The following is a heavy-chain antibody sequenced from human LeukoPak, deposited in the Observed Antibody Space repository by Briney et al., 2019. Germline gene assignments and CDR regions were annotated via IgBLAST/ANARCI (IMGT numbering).Heavy chain of an antibody. CDR2: ISGSGGST. J-gene: IGHJ5*02. D-gene: IGHD6-13*01. Sequence: GGSLRLSCAASGFTFSRYAMTWVRQASGKGLEWVSAISGSGGSTYSADSVKGRFTISRDNAKNSLYLQMNSLRAEDTAVYYCARQYSSSSAIDPWGQGTLVTVSS. V-gene: IGHV3-23*01. CDR1: GFTFSRYA. CDR3: ARQYSSSSAIDP.